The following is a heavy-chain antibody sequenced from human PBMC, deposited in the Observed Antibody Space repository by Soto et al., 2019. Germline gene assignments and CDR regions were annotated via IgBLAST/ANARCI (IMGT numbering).Heavy chain of an antibody. CDR3: TKDYGAVAEF. V-gene: IGHV3-23*01. CDR1: GFTFRTYA. J-gene: IGHJ4*02. CDR2: ITGSGDRA. D-gene: IGHD6-19*01. Sequence: EVQLLESGGGLVQPGESLTLSCAASGFTFRTYAMSWVRQAPGKGLEWVAAITGSGDRAYYADPVRGRFTISRDNSKDTLFVEMNSLRVDDTAVYFCTKDYGAVAEFWGQGTLITVSS.